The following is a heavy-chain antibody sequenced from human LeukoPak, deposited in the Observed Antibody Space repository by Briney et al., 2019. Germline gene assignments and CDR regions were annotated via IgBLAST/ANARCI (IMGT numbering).Heavy chain of an antibody. CDR1: GGSFSGYY. CDR3: ARGARTVVTNLGPFDY. Sequence: PSETLSLTCAVYGGSFSGYYWSWIRQPPGKGLEWIGEINHSGSTNYNPSLKSRVTISADTSKNQFSLKLSSVTAADTAVYYCARGARTVVTNLGPFDYWGQGTLVTVSS. J-gene: IGHJ4*02. V-gene: IGHV4-34*01. D-gene: IGHD4-23*01. CDR2: INHSGST.